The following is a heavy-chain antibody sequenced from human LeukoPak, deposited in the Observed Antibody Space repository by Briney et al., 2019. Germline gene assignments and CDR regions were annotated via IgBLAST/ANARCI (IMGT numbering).Heavy chain of an antibody. CDR1: GYSFTRYW. D-gene: IGHD6-13*01. J-gene: IGHJ3*02. CDR3: AINARLIAAAGYDAFDI. Sequence: RGESLKISCKGSGYSFTRYWIGWVRQMPGKGLEWMGIIYPDDSDTRYRPSFQGQVTISADKSISTAYLQWSSLKASDTAMYYCAINARLIAAAGYDAFDIWGQGTMVTVSS. V-gene: IGHV5-51*01. CDR2: IYPDDSDT.